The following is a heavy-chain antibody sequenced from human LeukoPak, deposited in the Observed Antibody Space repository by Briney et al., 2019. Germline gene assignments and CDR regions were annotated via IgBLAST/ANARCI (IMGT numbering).Heavy chain of an antibody. V-gene: IGHV1-2*02. J-gene: IGHJ4*02. CDR2: INPNSGGT. Sequence: GASVKVSCKASGYTFTGYYMHWVRQAPGQGLEWMGWINPNSGGTNYAQKFQGRVTMTRDTSISTAYMELRSLRSDDTAVYYCARDYYDSSGYYYVFAYWGQGTLVTVSS. D-gene: IGHD3-22*01. CDR1: GYTFTGYY. CDR3: ARDYYDSSGYYYVFAY.